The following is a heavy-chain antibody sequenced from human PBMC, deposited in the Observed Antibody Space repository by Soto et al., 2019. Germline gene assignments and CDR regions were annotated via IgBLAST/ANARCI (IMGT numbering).Heavy chain of an antibody. J-gene: IGHJ4*02. Sequence: EVQLVESGGGLVQPGRSLRLSCAASGFTFDDYAMHWVLQGPGKGLEWVSSISWNSGNFGYADSVKGRFTISRDNAKNSLYLQMNSLRGEDTALYYCAKGASTTVFAFNDYWGQGTLVTVSS. D-gene: IGHD4-17*01. CDR3: AKGASTTVFAFNDY. V-gene: IGHV3-9*01. CDR1: GFTFDDYA. CDR2: ISWNSGNF.